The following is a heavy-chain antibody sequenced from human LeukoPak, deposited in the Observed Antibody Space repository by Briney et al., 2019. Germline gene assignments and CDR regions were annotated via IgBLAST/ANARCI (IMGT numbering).Heavy chain of an antibody. CDR3: AAAPTGKSAFDI. D-gene: IGHD3-10*01. V-gene: IGHV6-1*01. Sequence: SQTLSLTCDISGDSVSSNSAAWHWIRQSPSRGLEWLGRTYYRSKWDNDYAVSVKSRITINPDTSKNPFSLHLNSVTPEDTAVYYCAAAPTGKSAFDIWGQGTMVTVSS. J-gene: IGHJ3*02. CDR1: GDSVSSNSAA. CDR2: TYYRSKWDN.